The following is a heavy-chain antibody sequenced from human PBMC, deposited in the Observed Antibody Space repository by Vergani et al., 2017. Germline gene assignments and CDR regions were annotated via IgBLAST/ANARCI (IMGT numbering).Heavy chain of an antibody. D-gene: IGHD1-20*01. CDR2: ISYDGSKT. V-gene: IGHV3-33*05. CDR3: ARAYGRYDWFDY. J-gene: IGHJ4*01. Sequence: VQLVESGGGVVQPGTSLRLSCEASGFKFSQFGMHWVRQGPGKGLEWVAFISYDGSKTQYADSEKGRVTISRDNSKNTLYLQMNSLRVEDTAVYYCARAYGRYDWFDYWGQRTLVTVSS. CDR1: GFKFSQFG.